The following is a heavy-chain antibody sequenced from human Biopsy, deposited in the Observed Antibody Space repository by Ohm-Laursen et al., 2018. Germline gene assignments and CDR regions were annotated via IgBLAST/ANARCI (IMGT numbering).Heavy chain of an antibody. J-gene: IGHJ4*02. V-gene: IGHV1-24*01. CDR1: GYTLTALS. D-gene: IGHD7-27*01. Sequence: ASVKVSCKVSGYTLTALSMHWVRQAPGKGLEWMGGFAPENGKTVYAQNFQARVSLTEDTSTDTAYMELRSLRSEDTAVYYCAGLTGEPSYWGQGSLVTVSS. CDR3: AGLTGEPSY. CDR2: FAPENGKT.